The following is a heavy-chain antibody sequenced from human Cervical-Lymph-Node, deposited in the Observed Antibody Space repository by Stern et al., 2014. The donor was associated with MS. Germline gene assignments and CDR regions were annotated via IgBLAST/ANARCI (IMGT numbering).Heavy chain of an antibody. CDR2: IIPFVGTGTV. CDR3: ARGAGDNWFDP. J-gene: IGHJ5*02. CDR1: GG. Sequence: QLVQSGADVKQPESSVRVSCKASGGISWLRQAPGQGLEWMGGIIPFVGTGTVNYAQNFQGRLTIIAETSTNTTYMELSSLRFDDTAVYYCARGAGDNWFDPWGQGTLVSVSS. V-gene: IGHV1-69*06. D-gene: IGHD3-10*01.